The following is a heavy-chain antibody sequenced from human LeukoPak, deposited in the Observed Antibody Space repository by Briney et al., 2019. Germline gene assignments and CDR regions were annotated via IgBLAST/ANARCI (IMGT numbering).Heavy chain of an antibody. V-gene: IGHV3-7*01. D-gene: IGHD6-13*01. J-gene: IGHJ3*02. CDR2: INPDGSEK. CDR1: GFTFSSDW. Sequence: GGSLRLSCAVSGFTFSSDWMIWVRQAPGKGLEWVANINPDGSEKNYVDSVRGRFTISRDNAKNSLDLQMNSLRVEDTAVYYCAKDPTPLYSSSWYVDAFDIWGQGTMVTVSS. CDR3: AKDPTPLYSSSWYVDAFDI.